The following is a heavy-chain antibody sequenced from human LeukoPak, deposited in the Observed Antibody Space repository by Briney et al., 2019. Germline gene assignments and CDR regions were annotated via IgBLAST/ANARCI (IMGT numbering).Heavy chain of an antibody. V-gene: IGHV4-39*01. CDR1: GGRIITSRYY. J-gene: IGHJ4*02. CDR2: INYSGST. D-gene: IGHD3-10*01. CDR3: ARLSPYLGSGSSAFPDDF. Sequence: SETLSLTCTVSGGRIITSRYYWGWIRQPPGKGLEWIESINYSGSTYYNPSLKSRVTISVDTSKNQFSLKLSSVTAADTAVYYCARLSPYLGSGSSAFPDDFWGQGTLVTVSS.